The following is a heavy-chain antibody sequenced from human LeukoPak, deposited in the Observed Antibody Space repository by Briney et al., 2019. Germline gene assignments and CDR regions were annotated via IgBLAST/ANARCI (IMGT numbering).Heavy chain of an antibody. D-gene: IGHD3-3*01. CDR2: MNPNSGNT. V-gene: IGHV1-8*01. J-gene: IGHJ4*02. Sequence: ASVKVSCKASGYTFTSYDINWVRQATGQGLEWMGWMNPNSGNTGYAQKFQGRVTMTRNTSISTAYMELSSMRSEDTAVYYCARSSTIFGVVTLDDYWGQGTLVTVTS. CDR1: GYTFTSYD. CDR3: ARSSTIFGVVTLDDY.